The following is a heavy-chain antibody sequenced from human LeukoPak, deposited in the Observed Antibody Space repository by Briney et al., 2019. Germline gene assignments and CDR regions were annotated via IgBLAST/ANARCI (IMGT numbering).Heavy chain of an antibody. CDR1: GFTFSSYS. CDR3: ARDGYYYSSGSYYNLPFDY. V-gene: IGHV3-21*01. CDR2: ISSSSSYI. J-gene: IGHJ4*02. Sequence: KPGGSLRLSCAASGFTFSSYSMNWVRQAPGKGLEWVSSISSSSSYIYYADSVKGRFTISRDNAKNSLYLQMNSLRAEDTAVYYCARDGYYYSSGSYYNLPFDYWGQGTLVTVSS. D-gene: IGHD3-10*01.